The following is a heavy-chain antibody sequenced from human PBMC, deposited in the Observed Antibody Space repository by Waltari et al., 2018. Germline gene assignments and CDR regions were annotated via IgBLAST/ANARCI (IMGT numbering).Heavy chain of an antibody. CDR2: ISGSCGST. V-gene: IGHV3-23*04. CDR1: GFTFSSYA. D-gene: IGHD3-10*01. CDR3: AKTSGGDYYYYYYMDV. Sequence: EVQLVESGGGLVQPGGSLRLSCAASGFTFSSYAMSWVRQAPGKGLEWVSAISGSCGSTYYADSVKGRFTISIDNSKNTLYLQMNSLRAEDTAVYYCAKTSGGDYYYYYYMDVWGKGTTVTVSS. J-gene: IGHJ6*03.